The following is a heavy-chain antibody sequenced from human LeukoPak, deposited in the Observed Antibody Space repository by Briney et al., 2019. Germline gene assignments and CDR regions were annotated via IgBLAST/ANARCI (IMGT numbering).Heavy chain of an antibody. J-gene: IGHJ4*02. CDR2: ISYDGSNK. V-gene: IGHV3-30*18. D-gene: IGHD3-9*01. CDR1: GFTFSSYG. Sequence: VGSLRLSCAASGFTFSSYGMHWVRQAPGKGLEWVAVISYDGSNKYYADSVKGRFTISRDNSKNTLYLQMNSLRAEDTAVYYCAKDTDYDILTGSINYWGQGTLVTVSS. CDR3: AKDTDYDILTGSINY.